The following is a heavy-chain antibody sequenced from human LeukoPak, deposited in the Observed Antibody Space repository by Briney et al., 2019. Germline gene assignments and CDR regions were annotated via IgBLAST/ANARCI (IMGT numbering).Heavy chain of an antibody. J-gene: IGHJ4*02. V-gene: IGHV4-59*01. D-gene: IGHD6-19*01. CDR3: ARASSYSNDWYAGFLDY. CDR1: GGSISSYY. CDR2: IYYSGST. Sequence: SETLSLTCTVSGGSISSYYWSWIRQPPGKGLEWIGYIYYSGSTNYNPSLKSRVTISVDTSKNQFSLRVSSVTAADTAVYYCARASSYSNDWYAGFLDYWGQGTLVTVSS.